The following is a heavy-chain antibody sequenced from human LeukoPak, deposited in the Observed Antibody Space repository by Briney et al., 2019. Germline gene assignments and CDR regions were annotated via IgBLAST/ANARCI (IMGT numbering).Heavy chain of an antibody. Sequence: QTGGSLRLSCAASGFTFSSYWMTWIPRAPGKGLEWVANIKQDGSEKYYVDSVKGRFTISRDNAKNSLYLQMNSLRAEDTAVYYCARDTGGGYSCYDCWGQGTLVTVSS. CDR2: IKQDGSEK. J-gene: IGHJ4*02. CDR3: ARDTGGGYSCYDC. D-gene: IGHD5-18*01. V-gene: IGHV3-7*01. CDR1: GFTFSSYW.